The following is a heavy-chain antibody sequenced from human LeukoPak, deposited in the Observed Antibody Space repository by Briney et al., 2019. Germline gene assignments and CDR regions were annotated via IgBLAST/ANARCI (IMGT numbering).Heavy chain of an antibody. J-gene: IGHJ4*02. CDR2: IYNGGTT. V-gene: IGHV3-66*01. CDR1: GFTVSTNY. D-gene: IGHD5-12*01. Sequence: GGSLRLSCAVSGFTVSTNYMSWVRQAPGRGLEWVSVIYNGGTTHYADSVKGRFTISRDNAKNTLYLQMNSLRAEDTAVYYCARSHSGYGLWGQGTLVTVSS. CDR3: ARSHSGYGL.